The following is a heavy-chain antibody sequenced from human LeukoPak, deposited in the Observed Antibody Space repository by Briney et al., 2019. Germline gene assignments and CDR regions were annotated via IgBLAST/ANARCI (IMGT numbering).Heavy chain of an antibody. CDR1: GYTFTSYY. D-gene: IGHD3-3*01. V-gene: IGHV1-46*01. CDR3: ARAHPYDFWSGYYLY. Sequence: ASVKVSCKASGYTFTSYYMHWVRQAPGQGLEWMGIINPSGGSTSYAQKFQGRVTMTRDTTTSTVYMELSSLRSEDTAVYYCARAHPYDFWSGYYLYWGQGTLVTVSS. CDR2: INPSGGST. J-gene: IGHJ4*02.